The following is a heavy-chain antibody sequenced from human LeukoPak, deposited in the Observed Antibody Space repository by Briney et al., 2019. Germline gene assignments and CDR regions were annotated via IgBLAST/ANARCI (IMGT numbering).Heavy chain of an antibody. D-gene: IGHD3-22*01. CDR1: GGSVSSYY. Sequence: VKPSETLSLXCTVSGGSVSSYYWSWIRQPPGKGLERIGYIYYSGSTNYNPSLKSRVTISVDTSKNQFSLKLSSVTAADTAVYYCARDLTSYDSSDYYYYMDVWGKGTTVTVSS. CDR2: IYYSGST. V-gene: IGHV4-59*02. J-gene: IGHJ6*03. CDR3: ARDLTSYDSSDYYYYMDV.